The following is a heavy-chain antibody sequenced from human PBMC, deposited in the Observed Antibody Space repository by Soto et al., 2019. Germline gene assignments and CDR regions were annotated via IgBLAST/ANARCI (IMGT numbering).Heavy chain of an antibody. D-gene: IGHD3-16*01. CDR2: ISSSGSTI. Sequence: PGGSLRLPCAASVFTFSDYYMSWIRQAPGKGLEWVSYISSSGSTIYYADSVKGRFTISRDNAKNSLYLQMNSLRAEDTAVYYCARDQGWGTTEYYYYYGMDVWGQGTTVTVSS. V-gene: IGHV3-11*01. J-gene: IGHJ6*02. CDR1: VFTFSDYY. CDR3: ARDQGWGTTEYYYYYGMDV.